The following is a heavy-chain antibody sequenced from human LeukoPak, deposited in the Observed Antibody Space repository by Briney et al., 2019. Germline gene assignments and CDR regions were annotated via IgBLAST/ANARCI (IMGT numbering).Heavy chain of an antibody. V-gene: IGHV1-46*01. CDR3: ARDWGDYYGMDV. D-gene: IGHD3-16*01. Sequence: ASVTVSCTASGYTFTSYYMHWVRQAPGQGLEWMGIINPSGGSTSYAQKFQGRVTMTRDTSTSTVYMELSSLRSEDTAVYYCARDWGDYYGMDVWGQGTTVTVSS. CDR2: INPSGGST. CDR1: GYTFTSYY. J-gene: IGHJ6*02.